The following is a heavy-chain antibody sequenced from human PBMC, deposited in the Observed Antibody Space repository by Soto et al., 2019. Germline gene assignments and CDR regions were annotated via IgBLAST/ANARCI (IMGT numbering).Heavy chain of an antibody. Sequence: VESLKISCKGSGFSFTTYWIAWVRQMPGKGLEWMGIIYPGDSKTTYSPSFQGQVTISADKSISTAYLQWSSLKASDTAMYYCARWGDPGYYDSSGSHAFDIWGQGTMVTVS. D-gene: IGHD3-22*01. V-gene: IGHV5-51*01. J-gene: IGHJ3*02. CDR1: GFSFTTYW. CDR3: ARWGDPGYYDSSGSHAFDI. CDR2: IYPGDSKT.